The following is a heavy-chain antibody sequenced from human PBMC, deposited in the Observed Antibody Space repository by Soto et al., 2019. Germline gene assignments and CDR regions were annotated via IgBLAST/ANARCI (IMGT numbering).Heavy chain of an antibody. D-gene: IGHD3-3*01. Sequence: EVQLVESGGGLVKPGGSLRLSCAASGFTFSSYSMNWVRQAPGKGLEWVSSISSSSSYIYYADSVKGRFTISRDNAKNSLYLQMNSLRAEDTAVYYCARDAYYDFWSGYYDYYGMDVWGQGTTVTVSS. CDR3: ARDAYYDFWSGYYDYYGMDV. V-gene: IGHV3-21*01. CDR1: GFTFSSYS. J-gene: IGHJ6*02. CDR2: ISSSSSYI.